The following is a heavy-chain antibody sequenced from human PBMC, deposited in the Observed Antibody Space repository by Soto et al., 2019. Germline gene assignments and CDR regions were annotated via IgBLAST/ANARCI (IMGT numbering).Heavy chain of an antibody. CDR3: ARGSHVNIYYYDSSGYYGTPTSLYGMDV. J-gene: IGHJ6*02. Sequence: GASVKVSCKASGYTFTGYYMHWVRQAPGQGLEWMGWINPNSGGTNYAQKFQGRVTMTRDTSISTAYTELSRLRSDDTAVYYCARGSHVNIYYYDSSGYYGTPTSLYGMDVWGQGTTVTVS. CDR2: INPNSGGT. V-gene: IGHV1-2*02. CDR1: GYTFTGYY. D-gene: IGHD3-22*01.